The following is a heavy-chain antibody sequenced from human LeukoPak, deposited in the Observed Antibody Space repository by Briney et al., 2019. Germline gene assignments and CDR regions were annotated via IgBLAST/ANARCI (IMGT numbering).Heavy chain of an antibody. J-gene: IGHJ3*02. Sequence: ASVKVSCKASGYTFTSYGISWVRQAPGQGLEWMGWISAYNGNTNYAQKLQGRVTMTTDTSTSTAYMELSSLRSEDTAVYYCARDLTSRNKQLELGAFDIWGQGTMVTVSS. D-gene: IGHD1-1*01. V-gene: IGHV1-18*01. CDR1: GYTFTSYG. CDR2: ISAYNGNT. CDR3: ARDLTSRNKQLELGAFDI.